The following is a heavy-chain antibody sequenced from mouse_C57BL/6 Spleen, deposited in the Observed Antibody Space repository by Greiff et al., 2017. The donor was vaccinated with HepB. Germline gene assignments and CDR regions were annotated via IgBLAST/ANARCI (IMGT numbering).Heavy chain of an antibody. CDR2: INPSNGGT. J-gene: IGHJ4*01. D-gene: IGHD1-1*01. Sequence: QVHVKQSGTELVKPGASVKLSCKASGYTFTSYWMHWVKQRPGQGLEWIGNINPSNGGTNYNEKFKSKATLTVDKSSSTAYMQLSSLTSEDSAVYYCARKEVYGSSLYYAMDYWGQGTSVTVSS. V-gene: IGHV1-53*01. CDR1: GYTFTSYW. CDR3: ARKEVYGSSLYYAMDY.